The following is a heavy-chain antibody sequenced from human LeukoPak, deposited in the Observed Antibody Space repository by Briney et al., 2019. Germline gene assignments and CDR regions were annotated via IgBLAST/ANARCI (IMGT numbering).Heavy chain of an antibody. CDR3: ARAVDFWSGYFLDAYFDY. V-gene: IGHV4-39*01. J-gene: IGHJ4*02. CDR2: LYYSGST. D-gene: IGHD3-3*01. Sequence: SETLSLTCTVSGGSISSSSYYWGWLRQPPGKGLEWIGSLYYSGSTYYNPSLKSRVTISVDTSKNQFSLKLSSVTAADTAVYYCARAVDFWSGYFLDAYFDYWGQGTLVTVSS. CDR1: GGSISSSSYY.